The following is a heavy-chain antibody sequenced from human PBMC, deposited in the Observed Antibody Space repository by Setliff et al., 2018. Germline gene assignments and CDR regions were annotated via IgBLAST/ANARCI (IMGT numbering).Heavy chain of an antibody. J-gene: IGHJ4*02. CDR3: ARFLNPRDGYQNSPGFDF. CDR2: FYSGGSTGGST. D-gene: IGHD5-12*01. Sequence: PSETLSLTCTVSGGSIRGFYWNWIRQPPGKELEWIGYFYSGGSTGGSTNYNPSLDNRVTISVDTSKNQFSLEMTSITAADAAVYYCARFLNPRDGYQNSPGFDFWGQGTLVTVSS. CDR1: GGSIRGFY. V-gene: IGHV4-59*08.